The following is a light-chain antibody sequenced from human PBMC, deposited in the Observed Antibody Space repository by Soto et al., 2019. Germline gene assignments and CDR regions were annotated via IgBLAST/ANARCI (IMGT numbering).Light chain of an antibody. V-gene: IGLV2-14*01. CDR2: EVS. CDR3: TSYTSSSTLV. CDR1: SSDVGAHNF. Sequence: QSALTQPASVSGSPGQSVTISCSGTSSDVGAHNFVSWYQHHPGKAPKLMIYEVSNRPSGVSDRFSGSKSGNTASLTISGLQAEDDSDYYCTSYTSSSTLVFGGGTKLTVL. J-gene: IGLJ2*01.